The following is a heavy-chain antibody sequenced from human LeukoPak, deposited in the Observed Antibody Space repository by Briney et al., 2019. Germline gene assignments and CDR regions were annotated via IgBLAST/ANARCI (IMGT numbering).Heavy chain of an antibody. D-gene: IGHD3-22*01. CDR2: IRRKRNGYTT. V-gene: IGHV3-72*01. CDR3: SSDGTQIDNSGFDV. J-gene: IGHJ3*01. CDR1: GFTFSDYI. Sequence: GGSLRLSCAASGFTFSDYILDWVRQAPGKGLEWVGRIRRKRNGYTTEYAASAKGRFTISRDDSKKSLYLHMSSLKTEDTAVYHCSSDGTQIDNSGFDVWGQGTMVTVSS.